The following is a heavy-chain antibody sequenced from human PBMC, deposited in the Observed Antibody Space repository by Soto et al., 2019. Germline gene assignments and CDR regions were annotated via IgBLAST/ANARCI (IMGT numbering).Heavy chain of an antibody. Sequence: QVQLVESGGGVVQPGRSLRLSCAASGFTFSSYGMHWVRQAPGKGLEWVAVISYDGSNKYYADSVKGRFTISRDNSKNTLYLQMNSLRAEDTAVYYCAKEGYYDFWSGYYIIPQGTMVRGPLDYWGQGTLVTVSS. D-gene: IGHD3-3*01. CDR3: AKEGYYDFWSGYYIIPQGTMVRGPLDY. V-gene: IGHV3-30*18. CDR1: GFTFSSYG. CDR2: ISYDGSNK. J-gene: IGHJ4*02.